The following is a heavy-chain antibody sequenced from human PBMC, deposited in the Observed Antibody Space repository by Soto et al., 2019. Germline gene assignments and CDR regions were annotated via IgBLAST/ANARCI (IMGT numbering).Heavy chain of an antibody. CDR3: ARPLGGYGDYALPLDY. J-gene: IGHJ4*02. V-gene: IGHV1-18*04. CDR2: ISAYNGNT. D-gene: IGHD4-17*01. CDR1: GYTFTGYG. Sequence: QVQLVQSGAEVKRPGASVKVSCKASGYTFTGYGIAWVRQAPGQGLEWMGWISAYNGNTLQTQKFQDRLTMTTDTSANTDYMELRSLRSDDTAVYYWARPLGGYGDYALPLDYWGQGTLVSVSS.